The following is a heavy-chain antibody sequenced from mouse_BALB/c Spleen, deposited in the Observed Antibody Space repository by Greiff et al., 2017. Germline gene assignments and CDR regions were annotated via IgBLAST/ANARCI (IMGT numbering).Heavy chain of an antibody. J-gene: IGHJ2*01. D-gene: IGHD1-1*01. CDR2: IWAGGST. V-gene: IGHV2-9*02. CDR3: ARDQDYGRDYFDY. Sequence: VQVVESGPGLVAPSQSLSITCTVSGFSLTSYGVHWVRQPPGKGLEWLGVIWAGGSTNYNSALMSRLSISKDNSKSQVFLKMNSLQTDDTAMYYCARDQDYGRDYFDYWGQGTTLTVSS. CDR1: GFSLTSYG.